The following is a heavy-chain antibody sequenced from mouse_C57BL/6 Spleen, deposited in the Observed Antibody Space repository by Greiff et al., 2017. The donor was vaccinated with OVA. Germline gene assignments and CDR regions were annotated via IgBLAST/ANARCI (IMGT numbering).Heavy chain of an antibody. CDR2: IDPSDSYT. CDR3: AAGTYY. CDR1: GYTFTSYW. J-gene: IGHJ2*01. V-gene: IGHV1-50*01. Sequence: VQLQQPGAELVKPGASVKLSCKASGYTFTSYWMQWVKQRPGQGLEWIGEIDPSDSYTNYNQKFKGKATLTVDTSSSTAYMQLSSLTSEDSAVYYCAAGTYYWGQGTTLTVSS. D-gene: IGHD4-1*01.